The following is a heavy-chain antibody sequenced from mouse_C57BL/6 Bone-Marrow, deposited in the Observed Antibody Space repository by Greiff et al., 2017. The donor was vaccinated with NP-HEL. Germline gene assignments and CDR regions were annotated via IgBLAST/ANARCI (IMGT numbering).Heavy chain of an antibody. V-gene: IGHV1-64*01. CDR3: ARSLLITTVVATDY. CDR1: GYTFTSYW. J-gene: IGHJ2*01. Sequence: VQLQQPGAELVKPGASVKLSCKASGYTFTSYWMHWVKQRPGQGLEWIGMIHPNSGSTNYNEKFKSKATLTVDKSSSTAYMQLSSLTSEDSAVYYCARSLLITTVVATDYWGQGTTLTVSS. D-gene: IGHD1-1*01. CDR2: IHPNSGST.